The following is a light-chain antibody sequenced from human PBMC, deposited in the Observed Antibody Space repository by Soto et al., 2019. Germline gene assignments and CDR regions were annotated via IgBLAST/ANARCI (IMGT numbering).Light chain of an antibody. J-gene: IGKJ5*01. V-gene: IGKV1-12*01. CDR2: AAS. CDR3: QHADSFPLFT. Sequence: DIQMTQSPSSVSASVGDRVTITCRSSEDISTWIAWYQQKPGKAPKLLIYAASSLQSGVPSRFSGSGSGTDFTLTISSLQPEDFATYYCQHADSFPLFTFGQGTRLEIK. CDR1: EDISTW.